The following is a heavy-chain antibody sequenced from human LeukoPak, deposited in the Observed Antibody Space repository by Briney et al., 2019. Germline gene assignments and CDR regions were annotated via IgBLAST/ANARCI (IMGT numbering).Heavy chain of an antibody. CDR1: GGSISSYY. CDR2: IYYSGST. D-gene: IGHD2-15*01. V-gene: IGHV4-59*12. CDR3: ASHYCSGGSCYFWD. Sequence: SETLSLTCTVSGGSISSYYWSWIRQPPGKGLEWIGYIYYSGSTNYNPSLKSRVTISVDTSKNQFSLKLSSVTAADTAVYYCASHYCSGGSCYFWDWGQGTLVTVSS. J-gene: IGHJ4*02.